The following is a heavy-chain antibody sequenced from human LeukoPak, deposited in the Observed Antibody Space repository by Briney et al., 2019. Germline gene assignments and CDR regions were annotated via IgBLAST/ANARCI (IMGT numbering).Heavy chain of an antibody. D-gene: IGHD3-22*01. J-gene: IGHJ6*03. CDR1: GGSISSYY. CDR3: AREGGGYYDSSGYFKNYYHYYMDV. CDR2: IYTSGST. Sequence: SETLSLTCTVSGGSISSYYWSWIRQPAGKGLEWIGRIYTSGSTNYNPSLKSRVTMSVDTSKNQFSLKLSSVTAADTAVYYCAREGGGYYDSSGYFKNYYHYYMDVWGKGTTVTVSS. V-gene: IGHV4-4*07.